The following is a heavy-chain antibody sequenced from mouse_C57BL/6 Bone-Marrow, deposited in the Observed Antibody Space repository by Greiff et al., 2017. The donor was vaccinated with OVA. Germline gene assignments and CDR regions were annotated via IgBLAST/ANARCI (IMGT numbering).Heavy chain of an antibody. V-gene: IGHV5-6*01. CDR2: ISSGGSYT. J-gene: IGHJ4*01. D-gene: IGHD2-1*01. CDR3: ARRGVTTSYYAMDY. CDR1: GFTFSSYG. Sequence: EVQLVESGGDLVKPGGSLKLSCAASGFTFSSYGMSWVRQTPDKRLEWVATISSGGSYTYYPDSVKGRFTISRDNAKNTLYLQMSSLKSEDTAMYDCARRGVTTSYYAMDYWGQGTSVTVSS.